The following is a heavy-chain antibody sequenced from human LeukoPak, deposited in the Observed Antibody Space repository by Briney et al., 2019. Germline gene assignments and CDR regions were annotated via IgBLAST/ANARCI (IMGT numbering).Heavy chain of an antibody. D-gene: IGHD5-24*01. CDR3: ARDSLEMATIRDAFDI. CDR1: GFTVSSND. J-gene: IGHJ3*02. V-gene: IGHV3-11*01. CDR2: ISSTGSDI. Sequence: GGSLRLSCAASGFTVSSNDMSWVRQAPGKGLEWISYISSTGSDIYYANSVKGRFTISRDNAKNSLYLQMNSLRAEDTALYYCARDSLEMATIRDAFDIWGQGTMVTVSS.